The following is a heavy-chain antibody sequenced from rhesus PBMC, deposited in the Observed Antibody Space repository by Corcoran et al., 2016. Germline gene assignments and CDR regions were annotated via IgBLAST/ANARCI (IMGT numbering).Heavy chain of an antibody. CDR1: GLTFSDYS. CDR2: IKQKVAGESA. Sequence: EVQLVEAGGGLVQPGGSMRLSCAASGLTFSDYSMSWVRQAPVKGLDWVVRIKQKVAGESAAYAECVKGRSTISRDDSRNTLCLQMNSLKTEDPAVYYCNREWLDYWGQGVLVTVSS. J-gene: IGHJ4*01. CDR3: NREWLDY. V-gene: IGHV3-16*02.